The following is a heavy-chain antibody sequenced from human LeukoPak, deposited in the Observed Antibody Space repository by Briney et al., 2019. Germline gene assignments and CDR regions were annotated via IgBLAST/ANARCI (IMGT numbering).Heavy chain of an antibody. CDR1: GYTFTSCD. D-gene: IGHD6-13*01. CDR3: TRDMRGAAAADDAFDI. J-gene: IGHJ3*02. Sequence: ASVKVSCKASGYTFTSCDINWVRQASGQGLEWMGWMNPNSGDTGYAQNFQGRVTITSDTSISTAYMELSSLRSEDTAMYYCTRDMRGAAAADDAFDIWGQGTMVTVSS. CDR2: MNPNSGDT. V-gene: IGHV1-8*01.